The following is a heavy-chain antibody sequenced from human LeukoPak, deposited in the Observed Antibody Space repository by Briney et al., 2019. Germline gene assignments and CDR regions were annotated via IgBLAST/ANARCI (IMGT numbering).Heavy chain of an antibody. CDR1: GFTFSSYT. V-gene: IGHV3-21*01. J-gene: IGHJ4*02. CDR3: ARAIGDHPFDY. D-gene: IGHD4-17*01. CDR2: ISSSSSYI. Sequence: PGGSLRLSCAASGFTFSSYTMKWVRQAPGKGLEWVSSISSSSSYIYYADSVKGRFTISRDNSKNTLYLQMNSLRAEDTAVYYCARAIGDHPFDYWGQGTLVTVSS.